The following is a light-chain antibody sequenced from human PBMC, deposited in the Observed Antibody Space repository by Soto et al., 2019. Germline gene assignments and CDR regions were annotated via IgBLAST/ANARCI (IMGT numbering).Light chain of an antibody. V-gene: IGLV2-14*01. J-gene: IGLJ3*02. Sequence: QSALTQPASVSGSPGQSTTISCTGTSSDVSHPYNYVSWYQQYPGKAPKLLIFKVNNRPSGISGRFSGSKSGNTASLTISGLQAEDEGDYYCMSFVESTSTHWVLGGGTKLTVL. CDR3: MSFVESTSTHWV. CDR1: SSDVSHPYNY. CDR2: KVN.